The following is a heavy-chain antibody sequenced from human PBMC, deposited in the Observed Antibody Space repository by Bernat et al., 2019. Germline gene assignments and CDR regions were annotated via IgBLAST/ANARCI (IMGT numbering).Heavy chain of an antibody. CDR1: GGSISSSSYY. CDR2: IYYSGST. J-gene: IGHJ5*02. CDR3: ARQVAGLYWSGGSCYSPYNWFDP. D-gene: IGHD2-15*01. Sequence: QLQLQESGPGLVKPSETLSLTCTVSGGSISSSSYYWGWIRQPPGKGLEWIGSIYYSGSTYYNPSLKSRVTISVDTSKNQFSLKLSSVTAADQAVYYFARQVAGLYWSGGSCYSPYNWFDPWGQGNLVTVSS. V-gene: IGHV4-39*01.